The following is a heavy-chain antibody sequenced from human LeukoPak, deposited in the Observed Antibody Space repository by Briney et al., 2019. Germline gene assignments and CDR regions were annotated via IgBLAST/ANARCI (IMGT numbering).Heavy chain of an antibody. V-gene: IGHV3-30*02. CDR2: IRYDGTNK. CDR1: GFTFSSYG. J-gene: IGHJ3*02. Sequence: GGSLRLSCAASGFTFSSYGMHWVRQAPGEGLEWVAFIRYDGTNKYYTDSVKGRFTISRDNSKKTLYLQMNSLRAEDTAVYYCAKDLGTRSVHDGFDIWGRGTMVTVSS. CDR3: AKDLGTRSVHDGFDI. D-gene: IGHD1-1*01.